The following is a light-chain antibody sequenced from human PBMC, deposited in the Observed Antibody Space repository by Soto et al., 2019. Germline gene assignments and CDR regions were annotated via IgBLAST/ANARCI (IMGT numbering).Light chain of an antibody. Sequence: EVVMTQSPATLSLSPGQRVTLSCRASQSVSSNLAWYQQKPGQAPRLLIYGASTRATGIPARFSGSGSGTEFTLTISSLQSEDFAVYYCQQYNNWPRTFGQGTKV. CDR2: GAS. CDR1: QSVSSN. J-gene: IGKJ1*01. V-gene: IGKV3-15*01. CDR3: QQYNNWPRT.